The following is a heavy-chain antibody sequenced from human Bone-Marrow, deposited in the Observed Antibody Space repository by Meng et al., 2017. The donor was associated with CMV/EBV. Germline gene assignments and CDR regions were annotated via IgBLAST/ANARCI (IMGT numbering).Heavy chain of an antibody. Sequence: GGSLRLSCAASGFTFSSYAMHWVRQAPGKGLEWVAVISYDGSNKYYADSVKGRFTISRDNSKNTLYLQMNSLRAEDTAVYYCARVGTMNQNYYYYGMDVWGQGNTVTIYS. J-gene: IGHJ6*02. D-gene: IGHD3-22*01. CDR1: GFTFSSYA. CDR3: ARVGTMNQNYYYYGMDV. CDR2: ISYDGSNK. V-gene: IGHV3-30-3*01.